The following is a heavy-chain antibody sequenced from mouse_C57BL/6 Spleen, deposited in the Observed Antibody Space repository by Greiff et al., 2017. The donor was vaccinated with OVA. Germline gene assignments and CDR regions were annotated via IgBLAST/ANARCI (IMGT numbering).Heavy chain of an antibody. Sequence: EVKLVESGGGLVKPGGSLKLSCAASGFTFSSYAMSWVRQTPEKRLEWVATISDGGGYTYYPDNVKGRFTISRDNAKNNLYLQMSHLKSEDTAMYYCARRGDPYAMDYWGQGTSVTVSS. CDR2: ISDGGGYT. V-gene: IGHV5-4*03. CDR3: ARRGDPYAMDY. J-gene: IGHJ4*01. CDR1: GFTFSSYA.